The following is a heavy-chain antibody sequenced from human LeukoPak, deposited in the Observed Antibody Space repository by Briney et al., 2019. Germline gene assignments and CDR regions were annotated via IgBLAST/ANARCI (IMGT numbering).Heavy chain of an antibody. CDR2: ISYDGSNK. CDR1: GFTFSSYA. J-gene: IGHJ4*02. D-gene: IGHD2-2*01. V-gene: IGHV3-30*04. CDR3: AKPSGYCSSTSCRTENDY. Sequence: GGSLRLSCAASGFTFSSYAMHGVREAPGKGLEGVAVISYDGSNKYYADSVKGRFTISRDNSKNTLYLQMNSLRAEDTAVYYCAKPSGYCSSTSCRTENDYWGQGTLVTVSS.